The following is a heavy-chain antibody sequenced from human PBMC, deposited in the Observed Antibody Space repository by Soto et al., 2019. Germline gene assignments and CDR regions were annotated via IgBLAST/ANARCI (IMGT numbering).Heavy chain of an antibody. D-gene: IGHD3-22*01. Sequence: QVQLVQSGAEVKKPGSSVKVSCKASGGTFSSYAISWVRQAPGQGLEWMGGIIPIFGTANYAQKFQGRVTITADESTSTGYMELSSLRSEDTAVYYCARVPGHYYDSSGYDYGMDVWGQGTTVTVSS. CDR2: IIPIFGTA. CDR3: ARVPGHYYDSSGYDYGMDV. J-gene: IGHJ6*02. V-gene: IGHV1-69*12. CDR1: GGTFSSYA.